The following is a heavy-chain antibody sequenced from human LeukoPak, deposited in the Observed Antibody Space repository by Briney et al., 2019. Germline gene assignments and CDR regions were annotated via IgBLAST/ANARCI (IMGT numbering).Heavy chain of an antibody. CDR2: ISYDGSNK. Sequence: GGSLRLSCAASGFTFRSYGMHWVGQAPGKGLEWVALISYDGSNKNYADSVKGRFTISRDNSKNTLYLQMNSLRAEDTAVYYCAKSGSGGSGSYYFDYWGQGTLVTVSS. J-gene: IGHJ4*02. D-gene: IGHD3-10*01. CDR1: GFTFRSYG. V-gene: IGHV3-30*18. CDR3: AKSGSGGSGSYYFDY.